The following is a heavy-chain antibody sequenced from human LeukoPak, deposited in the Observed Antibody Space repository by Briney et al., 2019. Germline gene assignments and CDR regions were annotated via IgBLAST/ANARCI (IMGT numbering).Heavy chain of an antibody. J-gene: IGHJ4*02. D-gene: IGHD6-13*01. CDR3: AKAHSSSWYYFDY. V-gene: IGHV3-23*01. Sequence: GGSLRLSCAASGFTFSSYAMSWVRQAPGKGLEWVSSISGSGNRTYYADSVKGRFTISRDNPKNTLFLQMNSLRAEDTAVYYCAKAHSSSWYYFDYWGQGTLVTVSS. CDR2: ISGSGNRT. CDR1: GFTFSSYA.